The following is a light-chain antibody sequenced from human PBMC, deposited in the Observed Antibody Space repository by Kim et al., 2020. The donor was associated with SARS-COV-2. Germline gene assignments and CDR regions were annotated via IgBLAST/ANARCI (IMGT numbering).Light chain of an antibody. V-gene: IGKV1-NL1*01. J-gene: IGKJ1*01. CDR2: STS. CDR3: QHYYSPPWT. Sequence: DIQLTQSPSSLSASVGDTVTISCRASQAFSRSLAWYQQTPGTAPRLLVYSTSTLANGVPSRFSGSGSGTEYTLTIASLQPGDFATYYCQHYYSPPWTFGRGTKVDIK. CDR1: QAFSRS.